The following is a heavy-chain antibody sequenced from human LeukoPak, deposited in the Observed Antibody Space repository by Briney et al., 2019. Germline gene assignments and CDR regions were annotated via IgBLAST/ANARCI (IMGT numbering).Heavy chain of an antibody. D-gene: IGHD4-17*01. V-gene: IGHV3-23*01. CDR2: IGGSGGST. J-gene: IGHJ4*02. Sequence: GGSLRLSCAASGFTFNNYAMNWVRQAPGKGLEWVSTIGGSGGSTYYADSVKGRFTISRDNSKNTLYLQMNSLRAEDTAVYYCATPGTVTAYYFDYWGQGTLVTVSS. CDR1: GFTFNNYA. CDR3: ATPGTVTAYYFDY.